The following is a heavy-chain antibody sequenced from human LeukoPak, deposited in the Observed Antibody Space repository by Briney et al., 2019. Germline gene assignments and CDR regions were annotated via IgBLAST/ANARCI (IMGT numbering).Heavy chain of an antibody. CDR1: GYTFTSYG. CDR2: ISAYNGNT. J-gene: IGHJ4*02. V-gene: IGHV1-18*01. CDR3: ARDTQSWERRGYFDY. D-gene: IGHD1-1*01. Sequence: GASVKVSCKASGYTFTSYGISWVRQAPGQGLEWMGWISAYNGNTNYAQKLQGRVTMTTGTSTSTAYMELRSLRSDDTAVYYCARDTQSWERRGYFDYWGQGTLVTVSS.